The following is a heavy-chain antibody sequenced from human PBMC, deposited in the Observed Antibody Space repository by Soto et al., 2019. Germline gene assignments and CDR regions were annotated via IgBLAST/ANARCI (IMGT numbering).Heavy chain of an antibody. J-gene: IGHJ4*02. CDR2: INHSVSI. Sequence: QVQLQQWGAGLLKPSETLSLTCAVYGGSFTDYYWSWIRQPPGKGLEWIGEINHSVSINYNPSLKSRLLISVDRSKKQFSLKLSSVTAADTAVYSCASGSHYARSGYYFDYWRQGTRVTVSS. CDR3: ASGSHYARSGYYFDY. V-gene: IGHV4-34*01. CDR1: GGSFTDYY. D-gene: IGHD3-22*01.